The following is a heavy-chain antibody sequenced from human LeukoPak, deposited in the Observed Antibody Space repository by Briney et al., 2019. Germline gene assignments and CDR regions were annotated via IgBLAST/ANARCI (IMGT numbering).Heavy chain of an antibody. CDR3: ARGAGGITGTTWYDY. CDR2: INWNGGST. J-gene: IGHJ4*02. CDR1: GCTFDDYG. Sequence: GGSLRLSCAASGCTFDDYGMSWVRQAPGKGLEWVSGINWNGGSTGYADSVKGRFTISRDNAKNSLYLQMNSLRAEDTALYHCARGAGGITGTTWYDYWGQGTLVTVSS. V-gene: IGHV3-20*01. D-gene: IGHD1-7*01.